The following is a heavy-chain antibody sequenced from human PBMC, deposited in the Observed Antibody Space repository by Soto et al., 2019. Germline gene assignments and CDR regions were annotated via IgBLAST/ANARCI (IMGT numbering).Heavy chain of an antibody. D-gene: IGHD3-10*01. CDR2: INSDGSSI. J-gene: IGHJ4*02. CDR3: AKRTSMSGNYYFDY. CDR1: GFTFSSYW. V-gene: IGHV3-74*01. Sequence: EVQLVESGGGLVQPGGSLRLSCAASGFTFSSYWMHWVRQAPGKGLVWVARINSDGSSISYADSVKGGFTISRDNAKNTLYLQMNSLRAEDTAVYYCAKRTSMSGNYYFDYWGQGILVTVSS.